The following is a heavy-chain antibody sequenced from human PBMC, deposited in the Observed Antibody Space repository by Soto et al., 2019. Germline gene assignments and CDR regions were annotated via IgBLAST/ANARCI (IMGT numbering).Heavy chain of an antibody. V-gene: IGHV3-33*01. CDR1: GFTFSSYG. D-gene: IGHD6-13*01. J-gene: IGHJ5*02. CDR2: LWYDGSNK. Sequence: QVQLVESGGGVVQPGRSLRLSCAASGFTFSSYGMHWVRQAPGKGLEWVAVLWYDGSNKYYADSVKGRFTISRDNSKNPPYPQNNSLGAEGTAVDFWARGYGRFEPRGQGTLGTVSS. CDR3: ARGYGRFEP.